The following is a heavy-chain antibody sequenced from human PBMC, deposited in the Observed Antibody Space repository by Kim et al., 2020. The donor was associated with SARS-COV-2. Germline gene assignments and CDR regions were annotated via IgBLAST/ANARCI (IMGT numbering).Heavy chain of an antibody. J-gene: IGHJ3*02. Sequence: SETLSLTCTVSGGSISSGGYYWSWIRQHPGKGLEWIGYIYYSGSTYYNPSLKSRVTISVDTSKNQFSLKLSSVTAADTAVYYCARGLAGLGATLRAAFDIWGQGTMVTVSS. CDR3: ARGLAGLGATLRAAFDI. CDR1: GGSISSGGYY. D-gene: IGHD1-26*01. V-gene: IGHV4-31*03. CDR2: IYYSGST.